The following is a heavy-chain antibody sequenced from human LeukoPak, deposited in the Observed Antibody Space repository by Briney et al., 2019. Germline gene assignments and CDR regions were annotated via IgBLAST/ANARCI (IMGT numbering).Heavy chain of an antibody. CDR3: AKDLIVSGTATILDY. D-gene: IGHD5-24*01. CDR2: ISYDASYE. V-gene: IGHV3-30*18. CDR1: GFTFSSYG. J-gene: IGHJ4*02. Sequence: GGSLRLSCAASGFTFSSYGMHRVRQAPGKGLEWVAVISYDASYENYADSVKGRFTISRDNSKNTLYLQMNSLRAEDTAVYYCAKDLIVSGTATILDYWGQGTLVTVSS.